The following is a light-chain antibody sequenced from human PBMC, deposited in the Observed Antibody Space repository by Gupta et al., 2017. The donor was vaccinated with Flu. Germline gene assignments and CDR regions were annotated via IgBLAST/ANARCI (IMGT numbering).Light chain of an antibody. CDR1: QSISSSY. Sequence: EIVLTQSPGTLSLSPGERATLSCSASQSISSSYLAWYQQKPGQAPRLLIYAASSRATGIPDRFSGSGSGTDFTVTISRLEPEDFAVYYCQQYDSSPYTFGQGTKLEI. J-gene: IGKJ2*01. CDR2: AAS. V-gene: IGKV3-20*01. CDR3: QQYDSSPYT.